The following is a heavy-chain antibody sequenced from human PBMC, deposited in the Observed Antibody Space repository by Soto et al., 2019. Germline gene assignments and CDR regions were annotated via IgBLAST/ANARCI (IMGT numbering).Heavy chain of an antibody. CDR1: SGSISSSNW. Sequence: SETLSLTCAVSSGSISSSNWWSWVRQPPGKGLEWIGEIYHSGSTNYNPSLKSRVTISVDKSKNQFSLKLSSVTAADTAVYYCARIRGGGWRCLESWGKGTTVTVSS. CDR2: IYHSGST. J-gene: IGHJ6*04. V-gene: IGHV4-4*02. D-gene: IGHD3-3*01. CDR3: ARIRGGGWRCLES.